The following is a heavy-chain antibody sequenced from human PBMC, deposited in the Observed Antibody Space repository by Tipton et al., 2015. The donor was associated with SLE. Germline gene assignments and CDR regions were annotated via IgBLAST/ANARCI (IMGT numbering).Heavy chain of an antibody. D-gene: IGHD3-10*01. Sequence: TLSLTCTVSGGSISSGSYYWSWIRQPAGKGLEWIGRIYTSGSTNYNPSLKSRVTISVDTSKNQFSLKLSSVTAADTAVYYCALMVRGAFDYWGQGTLVTVSS. CDR1: GGSISSGSYY. J-gene: IGHJ4*02. V-gene: IGHV4-61*02. CDR3: ALMVRGAFDY. CDR2: IYTSGST.